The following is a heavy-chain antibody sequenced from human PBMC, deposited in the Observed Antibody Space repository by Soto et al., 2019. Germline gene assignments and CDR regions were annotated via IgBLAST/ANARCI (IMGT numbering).Heavy chain of an antibody. CDR1: GYTFTSYY. D-gene: IGHD2-15*01. V-gene: IGHV1-8*01. CDR2: MNPNSGNT. CDR3: VSPRQTPSSPDAFDI. J-gene: IGHJ3*02. Sequence: ASVKVSCKASGYTFTSYYINWVRQATGQGLEWMGWMNPNSGNTGYAQKFQGRVTMTRNTSISTAYMELSSLRSEDTAVYYCVSPRQTPSSPDAFDIWGQGTMVTVSS.